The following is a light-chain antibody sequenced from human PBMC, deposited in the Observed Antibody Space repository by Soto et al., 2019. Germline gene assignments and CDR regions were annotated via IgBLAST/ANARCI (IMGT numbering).Light chain of an antibody. CDR1: QSVSSY. CDR2: DAS. V-gene: IGKV3-11*01. Sequence: EIVLTQSPATLSLSPGERATLSCRASQSVSSYLAWYQQKPGQAPRLLIYDASNRATGIPARFSGSGSGTDFPLTNSSLEAEDFAVYYCQQRSKWPLTFGGGTKVEIK. CDR3: QQRSKWPLT. J-gene: IGKJ4*01.